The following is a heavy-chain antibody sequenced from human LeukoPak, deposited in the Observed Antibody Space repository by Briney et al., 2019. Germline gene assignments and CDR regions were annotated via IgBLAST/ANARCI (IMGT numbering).Heavy chain of an antibody. Sequence: SETLSLTCAVSGGSISSSNWWSWVRQPPGKGLEWIGEISHSGSTNYNPSLKSRVTISVDKSKNQFSLKLSSVTAADTAVYSCARDLSYDSSGSSWGQGTLVTVSS. V-gene: IGHV4-4*02. CDR3: ARDLSYDSSGSS. CDR2: ISHSGST. D-gene: IGHD3-22*01. CDR1: GGSISSSNW. J-gene: IGHJ4*02.